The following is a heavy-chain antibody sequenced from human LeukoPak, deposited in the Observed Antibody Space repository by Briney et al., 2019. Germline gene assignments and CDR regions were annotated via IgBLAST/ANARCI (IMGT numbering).Heavy chain of an antibody. CDR2: ISGSGGST. J-gene: IGHJ4*02. CDR1: GFTFSSYA. CDR3: AKDREGGTIFGVVRDFDY. D-gene: IGHD3-3*01. Sequence: GGSLRFSCAASGFTFSSYAMSWVRQAPGKGLEWVSAISGSGGSTYYADSVKGRFTISRDNSKNTLYLQMNSLRAEDTAVYYCAKDREGGTIFGVVRDFDYWGQGTLVTVSS. V-gene: IGHV3-23*01.